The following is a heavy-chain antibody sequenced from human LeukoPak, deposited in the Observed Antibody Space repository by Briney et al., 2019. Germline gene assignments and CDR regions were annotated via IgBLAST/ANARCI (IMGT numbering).Heavy chain of an antibody. D-gene: IGHD6-19*01. CDR3: ARPSYSSGCYYYCHGMGV. J-gene: IGHJ6*02. Sequence: ASVKVSCKASGYTFTGYYMHWVRQAPGQGLEWMGWINPNSGGTNYAQKFQGRVTMTRDTSISTAYMELSRLRSDDTAVYYCARPSYSSGCYYYCHGMGVWGQGTTVTVSS. V-gene: IGHV1-2*02. CDR1: GYTFTGYY. CDR2: INPNSGGT.